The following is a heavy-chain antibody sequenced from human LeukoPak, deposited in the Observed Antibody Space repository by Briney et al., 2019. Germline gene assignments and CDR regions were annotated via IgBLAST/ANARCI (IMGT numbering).Heavy chain of an antibody. CDR3: ARVTDSSGWYHFDY. J-gene: IGHJ4*02. CDR1: GFTFDDYG. V-gene: IGHV3-20*01. CDR2: INWNGGST. D-gene: IGHD6-19*01. Sequence: PGRSLRLSCAASGFTFDDYGMSWVRQAPGKGLEWVSGINWNGGSTGYADSVKGRFTISRDNAKNSLYLQMNSLRAEDTALYHCARVTDSSGWYHFDYWGQGTLVTVSS.